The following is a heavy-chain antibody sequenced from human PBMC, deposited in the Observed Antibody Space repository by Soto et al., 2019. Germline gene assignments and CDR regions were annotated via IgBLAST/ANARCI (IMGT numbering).Heavy chain of an antibody. Sequence: SETLSLTCTVSGGSISSYFWSWIRQSPGKGLEWIGEINHSGNTNYNPSLKSRVTMLVDTSKNQFSLSLSSVTAAETAVYYCANLIVFHSSYYHDYWGHGTLVTVSS. V-gene: IGHV4-34*01. CDR1: GGSISSYF. CDR3: ANLIVFHSSYYHDY. J-gene: IGHJ4*01. CDR2: INHSGNT. D-gene: IGHD1-26*01.